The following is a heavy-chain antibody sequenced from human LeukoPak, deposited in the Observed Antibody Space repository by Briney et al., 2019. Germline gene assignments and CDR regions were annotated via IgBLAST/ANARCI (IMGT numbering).Heavy chain of an antibody. D-gene: IGHD2-2*01. J-gene: IGHJ6*03. CDR3: ARTPRGCSSTSCYHSGYYYYYMDV. Sequence: SETLSLTCTVSGGSISSYYWSWIRQPPGKGLEWIGYIYTSGSTNYNPSLKSRVTISVDTSKNQFSLKLSSVSAADTAVYYCARTPRGCSSTSCYHSGYYYYYMDVWGKGTTVTVSS. V-gene: IGHV4-4*09. CDR1: GGSISSYY. CDR2: IYTSGST.